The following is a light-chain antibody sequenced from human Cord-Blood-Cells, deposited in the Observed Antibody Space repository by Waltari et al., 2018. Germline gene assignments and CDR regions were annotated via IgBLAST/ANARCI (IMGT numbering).Light chain of an antibody. J-gene: IGKJ1*01. CDR2: GAS. V-gene: IGKV3-20*01. CDR1: QSVSSSY. CDR3: QQYGSSPRT. Sequence: EIVLTQSPGTLSLSPGDRATRSCRASQSVSSSYLAWYQQKPGQAPRLLIYGASSRATGIPDRFRGSGSGTDFTLTISRLEPEDFAVYYCQQYGSSPRTFGQGTKVEIK.